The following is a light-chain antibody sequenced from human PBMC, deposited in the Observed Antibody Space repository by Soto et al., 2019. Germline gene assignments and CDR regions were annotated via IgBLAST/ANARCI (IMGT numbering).Light chain of an antibody. CDR3: SSRTTSNPYV. CDR2: EVS. J-gene: IGLJ1*01. Sequence: QSVLTQPASVSGSPGQSITISCTGTSSDIGAYNSVYWYQQHPGKAPKLMIYEVSNRPSGVSNRFSASKSGNTASLTISGLQAEDEADYYCSSRTTSNPYVFGTGTKVTVL. V-gene: IGLV2-14*01. CDR1: SSDIGAYNS.